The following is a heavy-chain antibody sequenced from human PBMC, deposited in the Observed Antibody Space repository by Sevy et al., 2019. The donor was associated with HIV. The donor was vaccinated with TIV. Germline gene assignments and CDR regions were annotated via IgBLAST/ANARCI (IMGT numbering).Heavy chain of an antibody. Sequence: ASVKVSCKASGYTFTGYYMHWVRQAPGQGLEWMGWINPNSGGTNCAQKFQGRVTMTRDTSISTAYMELSRLRSDDTAVYYCARVYRWELRAFDYWGQGTLVTVSS. CDR3: ARVYRWELRAFDY. CDR2: INPNSGGT. D-gene: IGHD1-26*01. J-gene: IGHJ4*02. CDR1: GYTFTGYY. V-gene: IGHV1-2*02.